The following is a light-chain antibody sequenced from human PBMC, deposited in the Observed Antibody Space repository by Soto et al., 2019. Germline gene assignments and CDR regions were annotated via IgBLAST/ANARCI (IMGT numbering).Light chain of an antibody. V-gene: IGLV2-23*01. CDR3: CSYAGSSSWV. J-gene: IGLJ3*02. CDR1: SNDVGSYNL. Sequence: QSALTQPASVSGSPGQSITISCTGTSNDVGSYNLVSWYQQYPGKAPKLIIYEGGQRPSGVSNRFSGSKSGNTASLTVSGLQAEDEADYYCCSYAGSSSWVFGGGTKLTVL. CDR2: EGG.